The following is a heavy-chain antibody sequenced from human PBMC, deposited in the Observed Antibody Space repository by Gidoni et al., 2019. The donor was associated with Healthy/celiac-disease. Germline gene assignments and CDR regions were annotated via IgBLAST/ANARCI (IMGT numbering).Heavy chain of an antibody. D-gene: IGHD2-2*01. J-gene: IGHJ4*02. V-gene: IGHV1-24*01. Sequence: QVQLVQSGAEGTKPGASVKVSCNVSGYTLTALSMHWVRQAPGKGLEWMGGFDPEDGETIYAQKFQGRVTMTEDTSTDTAYMELSSLRSEDTAVYYCAGLGYCSSTSCPYYFDYWGQGTLVTVSS. CDR2: FDPEDGET. CDR1: GYTLTALS. CDR3: AGLGYCSSTSCPYYFDY.